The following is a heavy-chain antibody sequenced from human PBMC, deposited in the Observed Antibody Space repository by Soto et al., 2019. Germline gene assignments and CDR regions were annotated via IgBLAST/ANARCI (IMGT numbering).Heavy chain of an antibody. CDR2: IIPIFGTA. CDR3: ASRYYDFWSGSTTGTSNPFDY. V-gene: IGHV1-69*13. D-gene: IGHD3-3*01. J-gene: IGHJ4*02. Sequence: SVKVSCKASGGTFSSYAISWVRQAPGQGLEWMGGIIPIFGTANYAQKFQGRVTITADESTSTAYMELSSLRSEDTAVYYFASRYYDFWSGSTTGTSNPFDYWGQGTLVTVSS. CDR1: GGTFSSYA.